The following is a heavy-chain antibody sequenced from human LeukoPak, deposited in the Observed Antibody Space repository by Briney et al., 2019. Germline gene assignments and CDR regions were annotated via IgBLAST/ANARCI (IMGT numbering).Heavy chain of an antibody. J-gene: IGHJ4*02. V-gene: IGHV3-7*01. Sequence: GGSLRLPCAASGFSSSNYWMSWVRQAPGKGLEWVANIKQDGSERFYVDSVKGRFTISRDNAKNSLYLQMNSLRAEDTAVYYCARDQAAAGIGGFDYWGQGTLVTVSS. CDR2: IKQDGSER. CDR3: ARDQAAAGIGGFDY. CDR1: GFSSSNYW. D-gene: IGHD6-13*01.